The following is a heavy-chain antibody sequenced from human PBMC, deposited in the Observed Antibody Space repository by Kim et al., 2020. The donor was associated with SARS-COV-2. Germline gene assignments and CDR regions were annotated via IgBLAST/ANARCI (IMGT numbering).Heavy chain of an antibody. J-gene: IGHJ4*02. Sequence: KGRFTISRDNSKNTLYLQMNSLRAEDTAVYYCARDLRITMIVAPQGVGYWGQGTLVTVSS. V-gene: IGHV3-30*07. CDR3: ARDLRITMIVAPQGVGY. D-gene: IGHD3-22*01.